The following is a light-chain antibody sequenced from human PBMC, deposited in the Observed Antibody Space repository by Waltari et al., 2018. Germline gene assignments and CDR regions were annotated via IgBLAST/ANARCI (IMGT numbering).Light chain of an antibody. J-gene: IGKJ2*03. CDR3: QQYNTWPRS. CDR1: QIVSTN. V-gene: IGKV3-15*01. CDR2: AAS. Sequence: EIVMTQSPATLSVSPGESAALSCRASQIVSTNLAWYQQKPGQAPRLLIYAASTRASGIPARFRGSGSVTVFTLTISSLQSEDFAVYYCQQYNTWPRSFGQGTRLDLK.